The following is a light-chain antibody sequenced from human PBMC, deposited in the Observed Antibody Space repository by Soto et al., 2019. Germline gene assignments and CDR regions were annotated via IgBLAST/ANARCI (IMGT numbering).Light chain of an antibody. V-gene: IGKV1-8*01. CDR3: QQYYTYPLT. J-gene: IGKJ4*01. CDR2: AAS. CDR1: QSISSS. Sequence: AIRMTQSPSSFSASTGDRVTITCRASQSISSSLAWYQQKPGKAPKVLIHAASTLQSGVPSRFSGSGSGTDFTLTISCLQSEDFATYYCQQYYTYPLTFGGGTKVDIK.